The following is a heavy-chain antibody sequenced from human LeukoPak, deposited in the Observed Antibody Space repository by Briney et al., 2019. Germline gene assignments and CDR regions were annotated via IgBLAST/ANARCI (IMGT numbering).Heavy chain of an antibody. J-gene: IGHJ6*03. Sequence: SQTLSLTCTVSGGSISSGSYYWSWIRQPAGKGLEWIGRIYTSGSTYYNPSLKSRVTISVDTSKNQFSLKLSSVTAADTAVYYCARHPSDCSSTSCYRYYYMDVWGKGTTVTVSS. CDR1: GGSISSGSYY. V-gene: IGHV4-61*02. D-gene: IGHD2-2*01. CDR3: ARHPSDCSSTSCYRYYYMDV. CDR2: IYTSGST.